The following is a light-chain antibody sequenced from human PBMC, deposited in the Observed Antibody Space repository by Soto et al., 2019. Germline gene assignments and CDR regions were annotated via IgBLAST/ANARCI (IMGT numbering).Light chain of an antibody. CDR1: HSVSSY. Sequence: EIVMTQSPVTLSMSPGERVTLSCRASHSVSSYLAWDQQKPGQAQRLLIYDASNRANGIPARFSGSGSGTDFTLTISSLESEDFAVYYCQQRSNWPSITFGQGTRLEIK. J-gene: IGKJ5*01. V-gene: IGKV3-11*01. CDR3: QQRSNWPSIT. CDR2: DAS.